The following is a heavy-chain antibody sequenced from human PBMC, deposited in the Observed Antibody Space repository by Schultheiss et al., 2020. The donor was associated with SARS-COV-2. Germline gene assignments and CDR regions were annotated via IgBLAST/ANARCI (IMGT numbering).Heavy chain of an antibody. V-gene: IGHV4-39*07. Sequence: SETLSLTCTVSGDSISSSSYHWGWIRQPPGKGLEWIGYIYHSGSTYYNPSLKSRVTISVDTSKNQFSLKLSSVTAADTAVYYCARGAWIAAAGFGLTGYDPWGQGTLVTVSS. J-gene: IGHJ5*02. CDR2: IYHSGST. CDR3: ARGAWIAAAGFGLTGYDP. D-gene: IGHD6-13*01. CDR1: GDSISSSSYH.